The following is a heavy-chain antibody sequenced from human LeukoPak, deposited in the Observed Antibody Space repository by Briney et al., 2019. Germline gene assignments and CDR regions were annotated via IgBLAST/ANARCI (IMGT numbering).Heavy chain of an antibody. CDR1: GYTFTGYY. V-gene: IGHV1-2*02. J-gene: IGHJ6*02. Sequence: ASVKVSCKASGYTFTGYYMHWVRQAPGQGLEWMGWINPNSGGTNYAQKCQGRVTMTRDTSISTAYMELSRLRSDDTAVYYCARGRFSGGMDVWGQGTTVTGSS. CDR3: ARGRFSGGMDV. CDR2: INPNSGGT.